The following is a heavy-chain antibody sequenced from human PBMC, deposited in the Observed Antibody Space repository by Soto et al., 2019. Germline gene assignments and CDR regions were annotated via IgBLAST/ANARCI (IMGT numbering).Heavy chain of an antibody. J-gene: IGHJ1*01. D-gene: IGHD2-2*01. CDR2: ISGSGGTS. CDR1: GFTFSSYS. Sequence: GGSLRLSCAASGFTFSSYSMSWVRQAPGKVLEWVSAISGSGGTSYYADSVKGRFTISRDNSKNTVYLQMNSLRAEDTAVYFCANAYCSSTSCRAEYLQHWGQGTLVNVSS. V-gene: IGHV3-23*01. CDR3: ANAYCSSTSCRAEYLQH.